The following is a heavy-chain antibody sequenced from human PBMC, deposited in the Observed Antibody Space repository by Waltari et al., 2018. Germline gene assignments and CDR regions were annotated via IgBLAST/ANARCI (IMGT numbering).Heavy chain of an antibody. D-gene: IGHD3-10*01. Sequence: QVQLVQSGAEVKKPGAYVKVSCTASGYTFTSYGISWVRQAPGHGLEWMGWISAYNGNTNHAQNLKGRVTMTTATSTSTAYMELRSLRSDDTAVYSCARDGYGSGRGSGYWGQGTLVTVSS. CDR3: ARDGYGSGRGSGY. J-gene: IGHJ4*02. CDR1: GYTFTSYG. CDR2: ISAYNGNT. V-gene: IGHV1-18*01.